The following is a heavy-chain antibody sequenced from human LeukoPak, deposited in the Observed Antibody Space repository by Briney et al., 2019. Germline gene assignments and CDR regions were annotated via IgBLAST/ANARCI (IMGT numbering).Heavy chain of an antibody. CDR2: IILIFGTA. CDR3: ARGTNYGDYGFDY. V-gene: IGHV1-69*05. CDR1: GGTPSSYA. J-gene: IGHJ4*02. D-gene: IGHD4-17*01. Sequence: ASAKVSRKPSGGTPSSYAISWVREAPGQGLEWMGRIILIFGTANYAPKFQGRVTITTDEPTSTAYMELSSLRAEDTAVYYWARGTNYGDYGFDYWGQGTLVTVSS.